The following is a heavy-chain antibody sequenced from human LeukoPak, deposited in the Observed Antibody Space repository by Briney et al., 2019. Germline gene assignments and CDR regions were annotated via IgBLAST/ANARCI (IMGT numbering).Heavy chain of an antibody. Sequence: PGGSLRLSCAASGFTVITNDMTWVRQAPGKGLEWVSVLYSDGNTKYADSVQGRFTISRDNSKNTLYLEMNSLSPDDTAVYYCARGVEPLAANTLAYWGQGTSVTVSS. CDR3: ARGVEPLAANTLAY. D-gene: IGHD1-14*01. CDR2: LYSDGNT. J-gene: IGHJ4*02. V-gene: IGHV3-53*01. CDR1: GFTVITND.